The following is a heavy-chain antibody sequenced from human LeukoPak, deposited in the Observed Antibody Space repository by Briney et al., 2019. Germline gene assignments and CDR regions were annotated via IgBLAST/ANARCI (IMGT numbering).Heavy chain of an antibody. CDR3: ARGAAYGDYVFDY. D-gene: IGHD4-17*01. CDR1: GGSISSYY. V-gene: IGHV4-59*12. J-gene: IGHJ4*02. CDR2: IHYSGST. Sequence: SETLSLTCTVSGGSISSYYWNWIRQPPGKGLEWIGYIHYSGSTKYNPSLKSRATMSVDTSKNQFSLKLTSVTAADTAVYYCARGAAYGDYVFDYWGQGTLVTVSS.